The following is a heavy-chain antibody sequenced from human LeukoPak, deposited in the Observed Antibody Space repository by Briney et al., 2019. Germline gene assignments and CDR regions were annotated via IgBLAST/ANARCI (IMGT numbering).Heavy chain of an antibody. D-gene: IGHD3-10*01. CDR1: GGTFSSYA. V-gene: IGHV1-69*13. Sequence: SVKVSCKASGGTFSSYAISWVRQAPGQGLEWMGGIIPIFGTANYAQKFQGRVTITADESTSTAYMELSSLRSEDTAVYYCARHLTLRVVRGAMDYWGQGTLVTVSS. J-gene: IGHJ4*02. CDR3: ARHLTLRVVRGAMDY. CDR2: IIPIFGTA.